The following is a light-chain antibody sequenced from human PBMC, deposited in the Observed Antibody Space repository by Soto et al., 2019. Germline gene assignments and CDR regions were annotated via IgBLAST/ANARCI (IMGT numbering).Light chain of an antibody. J-gene: IGLJ2*01. CDR1: SSDVGGYNY. V-gene: IGLV2-14*01. CDR2: DVS. Sequence: QSALTQPASVSGSLGQSITFSCTGTSSDVGGYNYVSWYQQHPGKAPKLMIYDVSNRPSGVSNRFSGSKSGNTASLTISGLQAEDDADYYCSSYTSSSTLVFGGGTKLTVL. CDR3: SSYTSSSTLV.